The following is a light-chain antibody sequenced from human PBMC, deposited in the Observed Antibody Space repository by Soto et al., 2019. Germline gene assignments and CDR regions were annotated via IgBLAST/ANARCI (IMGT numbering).Light chain of an antibody. V-gene: IGKV3-15*01. CDR3: LQYNDRPQT. J-gene: IGKJ1*01. CDR2: GSS. Sequence: EIVMTQSPATLSVSPGGRATLSCRASQSVGYYLAWYQQRPGQAPRLLIFGSSTRATGIPARFSGSGSGTDLTLTISSLQSEDFAVYYCLQYNDRPQTFGQGTKVEI. CDR1: QSVGYY.